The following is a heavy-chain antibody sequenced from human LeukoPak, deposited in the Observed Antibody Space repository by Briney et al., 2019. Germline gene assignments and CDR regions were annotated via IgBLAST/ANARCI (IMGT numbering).Heavy chain of an antibody. V-gene: IGHV3-7*01. Sequence: GKXLXXVANIKQDGSEEYYVDSVKGRFTISRDNAKSSLLLQMNSLRAEDTAVYYCARDQGSYGFWSGYYNYWGQGTLVTVSS. D-gene: IGHD3-3*01. CDR2: IKQDGSEE. CDR3: ARDQGSYGFWSGYYNY. J-gene: IGHJ4*02.